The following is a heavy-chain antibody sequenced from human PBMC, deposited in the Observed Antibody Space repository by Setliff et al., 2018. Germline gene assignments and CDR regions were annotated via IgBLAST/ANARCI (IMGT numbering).Heavy chain of an antibody. CDR2: VYYNGAA. Sequence: SETLSLTCTVSGGSLSTYYWSWIRQSPGRGLEYIGYVYYNGAADYSPSLKSRVTLSVDTSKNQFSLKLRSVTAADTAVYYCARGGTFRYFDFWGQGAPVTVSS. CDR3: ARGGTFRYFDF. V-gene: IGHV4-59*01. J-gene: IGHJ4*02. D-gene: IGHD5-12*01. CDR1: GGSLSTYY.